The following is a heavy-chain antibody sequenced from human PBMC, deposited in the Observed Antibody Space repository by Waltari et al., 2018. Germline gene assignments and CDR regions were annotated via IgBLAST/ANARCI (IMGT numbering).Heavy chain of an antibody. D-gene: IGHD6-13*01. J-gene: IGHJ5*02. CDR2: IYTSGDT. V-gene: IGHV4-61*09. CDR1: GGSISSGSYY. CDR3: ARALGPSWQQLVVNWFDP. Sequence: QVQLQESGPGLVKPSQTLSLTCTVSGGSISSGSYYWSWIRQPAGKGLEWIGYIYTSGDTNSSPALKSRVTTTVDTSNNQFYRRLSSVTAADTAVYYCARALGPSWQQLVVNWFDPWGQGTLVTVSS.